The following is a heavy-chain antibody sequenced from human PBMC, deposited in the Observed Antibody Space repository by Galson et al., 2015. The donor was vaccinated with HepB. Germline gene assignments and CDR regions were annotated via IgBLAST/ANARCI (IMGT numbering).Heavy chain of an antibody. CDR3: VKAPPENIPPYYFDY. V-gene: IGHV3-64D*06. CDR2: ISSNGGST. CDR1: GFTFSSYA. D-gene: IGHD2/OR15-2a*01. Sequence: SLRLSCAASGFTFSSYAMHWVRQAPGKGLEYVSAISSNGGSTYYADSVKGRFTISRDNSKNTLYLQMSSLRAEDTAVYYCVKAPPENIPPYYFDYWGQGTLVTVSS. J-gene: IGHJ4*02.